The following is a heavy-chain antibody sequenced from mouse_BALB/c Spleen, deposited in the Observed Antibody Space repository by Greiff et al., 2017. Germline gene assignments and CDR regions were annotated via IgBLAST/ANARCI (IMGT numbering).Heavy chain of an antibody. Sequence: VQLKESGGGLVQPGGSRKLSCAASGFTFSSFGMHWVRQAPEKGLEWVAYISSGSSTIYYADTVKGRFTISRDNPKNTLFLQMTSLRSEDTAMYYCAGGPFAYWGQGTLVTVSA. CDR2: ISSGSSTI. CDR3: AGGPFAY. V-gene: IGHV5-17*02. J-gene: IGHJ3*01. CDR1: GFTFSSFG.